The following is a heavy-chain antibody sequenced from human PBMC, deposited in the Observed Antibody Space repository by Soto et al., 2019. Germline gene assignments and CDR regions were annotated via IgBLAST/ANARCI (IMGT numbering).Heavy chain of an antibody. Sequence: SETLSLTCTVSGGSINSHYWSWIRQPAGKGLEWIGRIYSGGSTNYNPSLESRVTMSVDTSKNHISLKLTSVAAADTAVYYCARGPGGFGDFSLDYWGQGTLVTSPQ. D-gene: IGHD3-10*01. V-gene: IGHV4-4*07. CDR1: GGSINSHY. CDR2: IYSGGST. CDR3: ARGPGGFGDFSLDY. J-gene: IGHJ4*02.